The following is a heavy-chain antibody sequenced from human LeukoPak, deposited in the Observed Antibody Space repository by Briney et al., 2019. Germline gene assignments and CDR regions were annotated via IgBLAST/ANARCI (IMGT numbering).Heavy chain of an antibody. V-gene: IGHV4-39*01. Sequence: PSETLSLTCTVSGVSISSSSYYWGWIRQPPGKGLEWIGSIYYSGSTYYNPSLKSRVTISVDTSKNQFSLKLSSVTAADTAVYYCARQGITMVRGVNWAWFDPWGQGTLVTVSS. D-gene: IGHD3-10*01. CDR3: ARQGITMVRGVNWAWFDP. CDR2: IYYSGST. CDR1: GVSISSSSYY. J-gene: IGHJ5*02.